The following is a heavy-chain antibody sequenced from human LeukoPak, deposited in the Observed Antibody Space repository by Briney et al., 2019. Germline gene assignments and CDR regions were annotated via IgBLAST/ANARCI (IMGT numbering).Heavy chain of an antibody. V-gene: IGHV1-2*02. Sequence: ASVKVSCKASGYTFTDYYMHWERRAPGQGLEWMGWINPNSGGTNYAQSFQGRVTMTRDTSVSTAYMELSRLRSDDTAVYYCARDLTGRSDYWGQGTLVTVSS. CDR1: GYTFTDYY. J-gene: IGHJ4*02. CDR2: INPNSGGT. CDR3: ARDLTGRSDY. D-gene: IGHD3-9*01.